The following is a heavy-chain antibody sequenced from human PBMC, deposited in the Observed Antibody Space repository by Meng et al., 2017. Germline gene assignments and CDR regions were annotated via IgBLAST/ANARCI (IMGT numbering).Heavy chain of an antibody. D-gene: IGHD3-10*01. Sequence: GPVLQWVGVLLKLSWTLSLSCAVSGGSVVWYYWSWIRQPPGKELEWIGEINHSGSTNYNPSLKSRVTISVDTSKNPFSLKLSSATAADTAVYYCARGRLRAYGSGSPEDYWGQGTLVTVPQ. CDR3: ARGRLRAYGSGSPEDY. CDR1: GGSVVWYY. CDR2: INHSGST. V-gene: IGHV4-34*01. J-gene: IGHJ4*02.